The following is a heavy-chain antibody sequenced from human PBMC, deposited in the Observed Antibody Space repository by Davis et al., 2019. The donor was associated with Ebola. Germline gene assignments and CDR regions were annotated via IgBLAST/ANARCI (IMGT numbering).Heavy chain of an antibody. V-gene: IGHV1-69*13. Sequence: AASVKVSCKASGGTFSSNAISWVRQAPGQGLEWMGGIIPIFGTANYAQKFQGRVTITADESTSTAYMELSSLRSEDSAVFYCARELLDYSKNKLYYYYGMDVWGQGTTVTVPS. CDR3: ARELLDYSKNKLYYYYGMDV. CDR1: GGTFSSNA. D-gene: IGHD4-11*01. J-gene: IGHJ6*02. CDR2: IIPIFGTA.